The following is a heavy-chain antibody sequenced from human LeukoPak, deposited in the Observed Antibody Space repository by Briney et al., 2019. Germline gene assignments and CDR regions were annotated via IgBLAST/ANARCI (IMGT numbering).Heavy chain of an antibody. V-gene: IGHV1-3*01. Sequence: ASVKVSCKASGYIFTDYAIHWLRQAPGQRPEWMGWMNAGNGNTKYSQKFQGRITLIRDTSAATAYMELSSLRHDDLAVYYCARGRGTSGSNRDFYYYYCMDVWGKGTTVTISS. J-gene: IGHJ6*03. CDR1: GYIFTDYA. CDR3: ARGRGTSGSNRDFYYYYCMDV. CDR2: MNAGNGNT. D-gene: IGHD2-15*01.